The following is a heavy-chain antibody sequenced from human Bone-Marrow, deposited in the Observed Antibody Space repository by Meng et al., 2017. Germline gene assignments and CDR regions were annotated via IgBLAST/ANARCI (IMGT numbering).Heavy chain of an antibody. CDR1: GGSISSGGYY. CDR2: IYYSGST. Sequence: RLREPGQGLVKPSQTLSPTCIASGGSISSGGYYWSWIRQHPGKGLELIGYIYYSGSTYYNPSLKSLVTISVDTSKNQFSLKLSSVTAADTAVYYCARLAYDSSGYWFDYWGQGTLVTVSS. J-gene: IGHJ4*02. D-gene: IGHD3-22*01. CDR3: ARLAYDSSGYWFDY. V-gene: IGHV4-31*01.